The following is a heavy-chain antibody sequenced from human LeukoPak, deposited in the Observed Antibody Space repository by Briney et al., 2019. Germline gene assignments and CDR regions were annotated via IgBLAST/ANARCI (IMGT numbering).Heavy chain of an antibody. CDR3: ARVRQWRWFDP. D-gene: IGHD6-19*01. Sequence: GGSLRLSCAASGFTFSSYAMHWVRQAPGKGLEWVTVISYDGSNKYYADSVKGRFTISRDKSKNTVYLQMNSLRAEDTAVYYCARVRQWRWFDPWGQGTLVTVSS. CDR1: GFTFSSYA. CDR2: ISYDGSNK. V-gene: IGHV3-30*04. J-gene: IGHJ5*02.